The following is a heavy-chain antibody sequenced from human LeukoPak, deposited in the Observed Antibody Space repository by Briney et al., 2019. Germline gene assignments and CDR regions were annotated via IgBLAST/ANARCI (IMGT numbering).Heavy chain of an antibody. V-gene: IGHV3-30*02. D-gene: IGHD4-23*01. CDR3: ALTTVGT. CDR2: IRYDGSNK. Sequence: PGGSLRLSCAASGFTFSSYGMHWVRQAQGKGLGRVAFIRYDGSNKSYADSAKGRFTTSTVNSKNTLYLQMNSLRAEDTAVYYCALTTVGTWGQGTLVTVSS. CDR1: GFTFSSYG. J-gene: IGHJ4*02.